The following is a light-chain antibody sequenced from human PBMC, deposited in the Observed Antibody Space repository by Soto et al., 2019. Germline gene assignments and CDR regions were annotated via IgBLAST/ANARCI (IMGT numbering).Light chain of an antibody. CDR1: QSVSNF. V-gene: IGKV1-16*01. Sequence: DIQMTQSPSSLSASVGDTVTITCRANQSVSNFLGWFQQKPGQPPKSLIYTAWSLKSGVPARFRGSGSGTQFTLTIIDLHPEDFATYYCQQYRTYPRTFGQGTKVE. CDR2: TAW. J-gene: IGKJ1*01. CDR3: QQYRTYPRT.